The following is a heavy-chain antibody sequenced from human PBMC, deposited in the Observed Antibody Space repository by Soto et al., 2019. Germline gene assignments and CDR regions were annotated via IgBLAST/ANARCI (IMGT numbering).Heavy chain of an antibody. Sequence: GGSLRLCCAASGVTVCSYSMNWVRQDPGKGLEWVSYISSSSSTIYYADSVKGRFTISRDNAKNSLYLQMNSLRDEDTAVYYCARDVNEPTIPYYYYGMDVWGQGTTVTVSS. V-gene: IGHV3-48*02. CDR2: ISSSSSTI. CDR3: ARDVNEPTIPYYYYGMDV. CDR1: GVTVCSYS. D-gene: IGHD5-12*01. J-gene: IGHJ6*02.